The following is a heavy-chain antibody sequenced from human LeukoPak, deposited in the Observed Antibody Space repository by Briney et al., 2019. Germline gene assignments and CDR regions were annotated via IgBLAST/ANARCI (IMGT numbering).Heavy chain of an antibody. CDR2: INHSGST. J-gene: IGHJ4*02. CDR1: GGSFSGYY. Sequence: SETLSLTCAVYGGSFSGYYWSWIRQPPGKGLEWIGEINHSGSTNYNPSLKSRVTISVDTSKNQFSLKLSSVTAADTAVYYCARRRRGSSSWPGWGQGTLVTVSS. D-gene: IGHD6-13*01. V-gene: IGHV4-34*01. CDR3: ARRRRGSSSWPG.